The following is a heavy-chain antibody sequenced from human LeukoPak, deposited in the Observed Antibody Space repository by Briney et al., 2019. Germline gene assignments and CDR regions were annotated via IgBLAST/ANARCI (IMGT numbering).Heavy chain of an antibody. J-gene: IGHJ4*02. D-gene: IGHD2-2*01. CDR1: GGSFSGYY. Sequence: SETLSLTCAVYGGSFSGYYWSWIRQPPGKGLEWIGEINHSGSTNYNPSLKSRVTISVDTSKNQFSLKLSSVTAADTAVYYCARHDIVVVPAASFDYWGQGTLVTVSS. CDR2: INHSGST. V-gene: IGHV4-34*01. CDR3: ARHDIVVVPAASFDY.